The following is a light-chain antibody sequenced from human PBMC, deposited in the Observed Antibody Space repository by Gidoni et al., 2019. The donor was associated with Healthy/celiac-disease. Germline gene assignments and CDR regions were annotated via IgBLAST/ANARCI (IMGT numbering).Light chain of an antibody. J-gene: IGLJ3*02. CDR2: GKN. Sequence: SSELTQDPAVSVALGQTVRITCQGDSLRSSYASWYHQKPGQAPVLVIYGKNNRPSGIPDRFSGSSSGNTASLTITGAQAEDEADDYCNSRDSSGNHWVFGGGTKLTVL. V-gene: IGLV3-19*01. CDR3: NSRDSSGNHWV. CDR1: SLRSSY.